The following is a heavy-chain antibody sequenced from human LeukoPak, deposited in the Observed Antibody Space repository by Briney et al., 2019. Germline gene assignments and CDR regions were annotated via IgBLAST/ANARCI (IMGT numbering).Heavy chain of an antibody. Sequence: GGSLRLSCAASGFTFSSYSMNWLRQAPGKGLEWVSYIRSSSSTIYYADSVKGRFTISRDNAKNSLYLQMNSLRAEDTAVYYCARAKRNGFDIWGQGTMVTISS. D-gene: IGHD2-8*01. V-gene: IGHV3-48*01. CDR2: IRSSSSTI. J-gene: IGHJ3*02. CDR3: ARAKRNGFDI. CDR1: GFTFSSYS.